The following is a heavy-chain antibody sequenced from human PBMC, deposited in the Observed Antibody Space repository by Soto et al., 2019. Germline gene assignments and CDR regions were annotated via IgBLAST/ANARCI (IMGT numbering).Heavy chain of an antibody. D-gene: IGHD5-18*01. J-gene: IGHJ4*02. CDR1: GGSFSSNP. CDR3: ARGGRGYSSAPRYYFDY. CDR2: IIPIFATV. Sequence: QVQLVQSGSEVKKPGSSVKVSCKASGGSFSSNPISWVRQAPGQGLEWMAGIIPIFATVHYAQKFQGRVTITADESTCTAYMELTSLRSEDTAVYFCARGGRGYSSAPRYYFDYWGQGTLVTVS. V-gene: IGHV1-69*01.